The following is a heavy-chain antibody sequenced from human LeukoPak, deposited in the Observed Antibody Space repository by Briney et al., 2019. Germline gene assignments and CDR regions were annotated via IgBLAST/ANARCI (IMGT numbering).Heavy chain of an antibody. V-gene: IGHV3-23*01. D-gene: IGHD7-27*01. Sequence: PGRSLRLSCAASGFTFSSYAMSWVRQAPGKGLEWVLAISGSGGSTYYADSVKGRFTISRDNSKNTLYLQMNSLRAEDTAVYYCAKDRWGSSDYWGQGTLVTVSS. CDR2: ISGSGGST. CDR1: GFTFSSYA. CDR3: AKDRWGSSDY. J-gene: IGHJ4*02.